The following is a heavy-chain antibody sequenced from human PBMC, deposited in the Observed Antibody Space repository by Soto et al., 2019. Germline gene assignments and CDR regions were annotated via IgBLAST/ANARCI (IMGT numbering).Heavy chain of an antibody. D-gene: IGHD5-12*01. CDR1: GFTFSSYS. Sequence: PGGSLRLSCAASGFTFSSYSMNWVRQAPGKGLEWVSYISSSSSTIYYADTVKGRFTISRDNAKNSLYLQMNSLRAEYTAVYYCASQSSEWLLFASWGQGTLVTVSS. J-gene: IGHJ4*02. V-gene: IGHV3-48*01. CDR2: ISSSSSTI. CDR3: ASQSSEWLLFAS.